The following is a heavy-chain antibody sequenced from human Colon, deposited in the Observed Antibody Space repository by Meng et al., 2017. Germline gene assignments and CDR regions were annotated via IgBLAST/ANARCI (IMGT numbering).Heavy chain of an antibody. CDR2: INLGNGNT. D-gene: IGHD3-9*01. V-gene: IGHV1-3*01. CDR1: GSTLSSYA. Sequence: HGQLVQSVAEVKTPGASVKVSCKASGSTLSSYAVHWVRQAPGQRLEWMGWINLGNGNTKYSQNFQGRVTITRDTSASTAYMELSSLTSEDTAVYYCTSPIYWGQGTLVTVSS. J-gene: IGHJ4*02. CDR3: TSPIY.